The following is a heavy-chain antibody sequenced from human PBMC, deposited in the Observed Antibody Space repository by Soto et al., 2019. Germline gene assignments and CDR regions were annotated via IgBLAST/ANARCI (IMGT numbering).Heavy chain of an antibody. V-gene: IGHV3-11*06. Sequence: GGSLRLSCAASGFTFSDYYMSWIRQAPGKGLEWVSYISSSSSYTNYADSVKGRFTISRDNAKNSLYLQMNSLRAEDTAVYYCARAPRGRDGMDVWGQGTTVTVSS. CDR3: ARAPRGRDGMDV. CDR2: ISSSSSYT. CDR1: GFTFSDYY. D-gene: IGHD5-12*01. J-gene: IGHJ6*02.